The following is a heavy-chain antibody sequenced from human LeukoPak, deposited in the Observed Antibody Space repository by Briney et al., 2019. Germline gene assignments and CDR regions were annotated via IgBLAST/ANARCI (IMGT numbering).Heavy chain of an antibody. CDR1: GFTVSSNY. CDR2: ISGSGGST. Sequence: GGSLRLSCAASGFTVSSNYMSWVRQAPGKGLEWVSAISGSGGSTYYADSVKGRFTISRDNSKNTLYLQMNSLRAEDTAVYYCAKVGAVVVPAAMALDYWGQGTLVTVSS. CDR3: AKVGAVVVPAAMALDY. D-gene: IGHD2-2*01. V-gene: IGHV3-23*01. J-gene: IGHJ4*02.